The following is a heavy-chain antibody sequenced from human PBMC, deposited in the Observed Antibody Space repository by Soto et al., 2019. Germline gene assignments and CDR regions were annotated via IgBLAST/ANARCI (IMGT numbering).Heavy chain of an antibody. CDR2: IYYSGST. CDR3: VRDRAPLSIATRGEFDY. V-gene: IGHV4-31*03. Sequence: QVQLQESGPGLVKPSQTLSLTCTVSGASITDGDYYWTWIRQHPGKGLEWIGYIYYSGSTYYNPSLKSRVSISADTSKNQFSLKLNSVTAADTAVYYCVRDRAPLSIATRGEFDYWGQGTLVTVSS. D-gene: IGHD6-6*01. J-gene: IGHJ4*02. CDR1: GASITDGDYY.